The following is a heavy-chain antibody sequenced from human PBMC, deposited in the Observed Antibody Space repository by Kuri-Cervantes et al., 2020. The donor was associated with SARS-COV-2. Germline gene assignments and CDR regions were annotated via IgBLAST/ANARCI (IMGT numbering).Heavy chain of an antibody. CDR3: ARHIDDCGGDCQPNDGFDI. Sequence: GESLKISCEGSGYKFTNYWIGWVRQMPGKGLEWMGVIYPDDSDTRYSPSFQGQVTISADKSIRTAYLQWNSLKASDTAIYYCARHIDDCGGDCQPNDGFDIWGQGTRVTVSS. CDR2: IYPDDSDT. J-gene: IGHJ3*02. CDR1: GYKFTNYW. D-gene: IGHD2-21*01. V-gene: IGHV5-51*01.